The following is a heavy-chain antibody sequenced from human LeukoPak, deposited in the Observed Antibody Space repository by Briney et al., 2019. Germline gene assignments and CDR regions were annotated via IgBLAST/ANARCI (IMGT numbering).Heavy chain of an antibody. V-gene: IGHV3-48*03. D-gene: IGHD3-9*01. J-gene: IGHJ4*02. Sequence: GGSLRLSCATSGFTFSSYEMNWVRQAPGKGLEWVSYISSSGSTIYYADSVKGRFTISRDNAKNSLYLQMNSLRAEDTAVYYCARAFYDFLTGYPAYFDYWGQGTLVTVSS. CDR3: ARAFYDFLTGYPAYFDY. CDR1: GFTFSSYE. CDR2: ISSSGSTI.